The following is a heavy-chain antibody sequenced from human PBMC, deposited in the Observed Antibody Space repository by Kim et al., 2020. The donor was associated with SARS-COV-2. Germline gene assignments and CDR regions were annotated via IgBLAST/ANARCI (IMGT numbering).Heavy chain of an antibody. CDR1: GGSISSSSYY. J-gene: IGHJ6*02. Sequence: SETLSLTCTVSGGSISSSSYYWGWIRQPPGKGLEWIGSIYYSGSTYYNPSLKSRVTISVDTSKNQFSLKLSSVTAADTAVYYCARFRRAGIAAVDYGMDVWGQGTTVTVSS. V-gene: IGHV4-39*01. D-gene: IGHD6-13*01. CDR3: ARFRRAGIAAVDYGMDV. CDR2: IYYSGST.